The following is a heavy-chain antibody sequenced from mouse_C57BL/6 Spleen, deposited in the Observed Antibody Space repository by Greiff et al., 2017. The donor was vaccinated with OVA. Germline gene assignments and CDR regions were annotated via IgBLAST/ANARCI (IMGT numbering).Heavy chain of an antibody. V-gene: IGHV3-6*01. Sequence: EVQRVESGPGLVKPSQSLSLTCSVTGYSITSGYYWHWIRQFPGNKLEWMGYISYDGSNNYNPSLKNRISITRDTSKNQFFLKLNSVTTEDTATYYCARAYGVPLYWYFDVWGTGTTVTVSS. CDR1: GYSITSGYY. J-gene: IGHJ1*03. CDR3: ARAYGVPLYWYFDV. CDR2: ISYDGSN. D-gene: IGHD1-1*01.